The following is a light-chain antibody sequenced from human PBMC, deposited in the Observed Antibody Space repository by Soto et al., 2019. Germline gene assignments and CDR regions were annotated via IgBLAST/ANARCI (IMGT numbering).Light chain of an antibody. CDR2: AAS. V-gene: IGKV3-15*01. CDR3: QQYENWPYT. CDR1: QSVSSN. J-gene: IGKJ2*01. Sequence: EIVMTHAPATLSVSPGERGTRSCGASQSVSSNLAWYHQKPGQAPRLLIYAASTRATGVPARFSGSGSGTEFTLTISSLQSEDFAVYYCQQYENWPYTFGQGTKVDIK.